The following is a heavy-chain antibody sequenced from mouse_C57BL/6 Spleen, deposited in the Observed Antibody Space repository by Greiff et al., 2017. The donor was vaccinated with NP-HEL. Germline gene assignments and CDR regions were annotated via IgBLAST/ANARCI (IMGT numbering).Heavy chain of an antibody. J-gene: IGHJ4*01. D-gene: IGHD6-1*01. CDR3: APLTTGAMDY. CDR2: IHPNSGST. CDR1: GYTFTSYW. Sequence: QVQLKQPGAELVKPGASVKLSCKASGYTFTSYWMHWVKQRPGQGLEWIGMIHPNSGSTNYNEKFKSKATLTVDKSSSTAYMQLSSLTSENSAVYYCAPLTTGAMDYWGQGTSVTVSS. V-gene: IGHV1-64*01.